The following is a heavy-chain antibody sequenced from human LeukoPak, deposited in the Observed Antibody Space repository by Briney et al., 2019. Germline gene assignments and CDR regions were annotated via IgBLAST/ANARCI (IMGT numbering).Heavy chain of an antibody. V-gene: IGHV3-66*01. CDR3: ARAYYGSGSYYHDY. CDR2: IYSGGST. CDR1: GFTVSSNY. D-gene: IGHD3-10*01. Sequence: GGSLRLSCAASGFTVSSNYMSWVRQAPGKGLEWVSVIYSGGSTYYADSVKGRFTISRDNSKNTLYLQMNSLRGEDTAVYYCARAYYGSGSYYHDYWGQGTLVTVSS. J-gene: IGHJ4*02.